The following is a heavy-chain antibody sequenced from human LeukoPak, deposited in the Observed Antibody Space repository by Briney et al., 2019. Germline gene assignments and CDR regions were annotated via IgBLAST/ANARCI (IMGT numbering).Heavy chain of an antibody. J-gene: IGHJ4*02. D-gene: IGHD5-12*01. V-gene: IGHV3-23*01. CDR2: ISGSGGST. CDR1: GFTFSSYA. Sequence: GGSLRLSCAASGFTFSSYAMSWVGQAPGKGLEWVSAISGSGGSTYYADSVKGRFTISRDNSKNTLYLQMNSLRAEDTAVYYCAKAPTYSGYDPVDYWGQGTLVTVSS. CDR3: AKAPTYSGYDPVDY.